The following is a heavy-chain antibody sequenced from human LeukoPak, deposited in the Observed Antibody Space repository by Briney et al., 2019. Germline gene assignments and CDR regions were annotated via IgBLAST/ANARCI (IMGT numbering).Heavy chain of an antibody. CDR2: ITGSSSTI. CDR1: GFTFSSFS. Sequence: GGSLRLSCAASGFTFSSFSMNWVRQAPGKGLEWVSFITGSSSTIYYADSVKGRFTISRDNSKNTLYLQMNSLRAEDTAVYYCALTTVVTPGAHDWGQGTLVTVSS. CDR3: ALTTVVTPGAHD. V-gene: IGHV3-48*01. D-gene: IGHD4-23*01. J-gene: IGHJ4*02.